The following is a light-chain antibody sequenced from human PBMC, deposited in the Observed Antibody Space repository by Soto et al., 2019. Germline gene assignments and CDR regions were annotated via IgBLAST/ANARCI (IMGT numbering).Light chain of an antibody. J-gene: IGKJ3*01. CDR2: AAS. CDR1: QDISTY. Sequence: DIQMTQSPSSVSASVGDRVTITCRANQDISTYLAWYQQIPGKAPKLLIYAASSLQRGVPSRFSGSGSGTDFTLTISSLQPEDFATYYCHHANIVTFGPGTKVDIK. V-gene: IGKV1-12*02. CDR3: HHANIVT.